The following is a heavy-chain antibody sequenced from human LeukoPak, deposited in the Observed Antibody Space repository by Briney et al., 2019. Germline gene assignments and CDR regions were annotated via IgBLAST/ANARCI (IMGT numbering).Heavy chain of an antibody. J-gene: IGHJ6*02. CDR2: IWYDGSNK. V-gene: IGHV3-33*01. Sequence: GGSLRLSCAASGFTFSSFGMHWVRQAPGKGLEWVAVIWYDGSNKYYADAVKGRFTISRDNSKNTLYLQMNSLRAEDTAVYYCARGDCSSTSCYLGHYYGMDVWGQGSTVTVSS. CDR1: GFTFSSFG. CDR3: ARGDCSSTSCYLGHYYGMDV. D-gene: IGHD2-2*01.